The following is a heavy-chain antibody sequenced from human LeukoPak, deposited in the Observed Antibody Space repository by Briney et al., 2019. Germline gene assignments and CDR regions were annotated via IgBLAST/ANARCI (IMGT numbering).Heavy chain of an antibody. CDR1: GGSISSYY. CDR3: ARDNGVAFDI. D-gene: IGHD3-10*01. V-gene: IGHV4-59*01. Sequence: SETLSPTCTVSGGSISSYYWSWIRQPPGKGLEWIGYIYYSGSTNYNPSLKSRVTISVDTSKNQFSLKLSSVTAADTAVYYCARDNGVAFDIWGQGTMVTVSS. CDR2: IYYSGST. J-gene: IGHJ3*02.